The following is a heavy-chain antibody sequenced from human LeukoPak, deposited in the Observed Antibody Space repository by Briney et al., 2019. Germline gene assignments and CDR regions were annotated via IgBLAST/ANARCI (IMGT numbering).Heavy chain of an antibody. V-gene: IGHV4-39*07. CDR3: ARRYSSSWYRFDP. Sequence: SETLSLTCTVSGGSISSSSYYWGWIRQPPGKGLEWIGETNHSGSTNYNPSLKSRVTISVDTSKNQFSLKLSSVTAADTAVYYCARRYSSSWYRFDPWGQGTLVTVSS. D-gene: IGHD6-13*01. CDR2: TNHSGST. CDR1: GGSISSSSYY. J-gene: IGHJ5*02.